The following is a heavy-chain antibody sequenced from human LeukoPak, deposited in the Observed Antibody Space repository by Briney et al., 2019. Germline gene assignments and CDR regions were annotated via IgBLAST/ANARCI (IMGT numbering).Heavy chain of an antibody. D-gene: IGHD3-22*01. CDR1: GGSISSGGYY. V-gene: IGHV4-30-2*01. Sequence: EPSETLSLTCTVSGGSISSGGYYWSWIRQPPGKGLEWIGYIYHSGSTYYNPSLKSRVTISVDRSKNQFSLKLSSVTAADTAVYYCATTPKDYYDSSGYFDYWGQGTLVTVSS. CDR2: IYHSGST. J-gene: IGHJ4*02. CDR3: ATTPKDYYDSSGYFDY.